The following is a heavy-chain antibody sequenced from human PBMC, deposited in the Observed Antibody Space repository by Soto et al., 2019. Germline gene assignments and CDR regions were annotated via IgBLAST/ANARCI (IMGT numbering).Heavy chain of an antibody. CDR3: ARDGGGSCSGGSCYHDAFDI. Sequence: SVNVSCKSSACALSSYAISVVRQAPGQGLEWMGGIIPIFGTAKYAQKFHGRVTITSDESTSTAYMELSSLRSEDTAVYYCARDGGGSCSGGSCYHDAFDIWGQGTMVT. J-gene: IGHJ3*02. CDR2: IIPIFGTA. V-gene: IGHV1-69*13. D-gene: IGHD2-15*01. CDR1: ACALSSYA.